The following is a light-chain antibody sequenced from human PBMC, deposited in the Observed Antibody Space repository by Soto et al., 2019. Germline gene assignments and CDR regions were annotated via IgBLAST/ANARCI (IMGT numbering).Light chain of an antibody. CDR3: QQRGNWPLT. Sequence: EIVLTQPPATLSLSPGERATLSCRASQSVSSYFAWYQQKPGQAPRLLIYDASNRATGIPARFSGSGSGTDFTLTISSLEPEDFAVYYCQQRGNWPLTFGQGTKVDIK. CDR2: DAS. CDR1: QSVSSY. V-gene: IGKV3-11*01. J-gene: IGKJ1*01.